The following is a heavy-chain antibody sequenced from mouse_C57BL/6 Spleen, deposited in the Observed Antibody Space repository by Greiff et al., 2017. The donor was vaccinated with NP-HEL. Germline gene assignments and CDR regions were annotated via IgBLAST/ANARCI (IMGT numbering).Heavy chain of an antibody. CDR3: AGGSSGYVAMDY. J-gene: IGHJ4*01. V-gene: IGHV1-50*01. D-gene: IGHD3-2*02. CDR1: GYTFTSYW. Sequence: QVQLQQPGAELVKPGASVKLSCKASGYTFTSYWMQWVKQRPGQGLEWIGEIDPSDSYTNYNQKFKGKATLTVDTSSSTAYMQLSSLTSEDSAVYYCAGGSSGYVAMDYWGQGTSVTVSS. CDR2: IDPSDSYT.